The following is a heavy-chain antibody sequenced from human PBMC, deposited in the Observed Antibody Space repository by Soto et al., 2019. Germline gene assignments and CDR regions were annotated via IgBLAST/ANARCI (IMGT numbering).Heavy chain of an antibody. CDR3: AKNPPNIPPPMGPPLFFDY. V-gene: IGHV3-23*01. CDR1: GFTFSIYA. Sequence: GGSLRLSCAASGFTFSIYAMSWVRQAPGKGLEWVSGITGDGVRTFYADSVKGRFTISRNQSNNMVFLEMNSLRAEDMAVYYCAKNPPNIPPPMGPPLFFDYWGQGTLVTVSS. D-gene: IGHD2-2*01. CDR2: ITGDGVRT. J-gene: IGHJ4*02.